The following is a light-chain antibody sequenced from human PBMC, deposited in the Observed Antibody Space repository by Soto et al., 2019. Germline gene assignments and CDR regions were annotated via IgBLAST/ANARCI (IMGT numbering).Light chain of an antibody. J-gene: IGKJ3*01. CDR2: AAS. Sequence: DIQMTQSPSSLSASVGDRVTITCRASQSISSYLNWYQQKPGKAPKLLIYAASSLQSGVPSRFSGSGSWTDFTLTISSLQPEDFATYYCQQSYSTLFTCGPGTKVDIK. V-gene: IGKV1-39*01. CDR3: QQSYSTLFT. CDR1: QSISSY.